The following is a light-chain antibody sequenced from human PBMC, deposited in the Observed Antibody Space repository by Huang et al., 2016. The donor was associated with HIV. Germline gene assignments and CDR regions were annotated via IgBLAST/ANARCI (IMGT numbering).Light chain of an antibody. J-gene: IGKJ2*01. CDR3: MQALQTPPT. V-gene: IGKV2-28*01. Sequence: EIVMTQSPLSLPVTPGEPASMSCRSSQSLLHSNGYYSVDWYLQKPGRSPQLLIYLGSERDPGVPDRVSGSGSGTDFTLKISRVEAEDVGVYYCMQALQTPPTFGQGTKLEIK. CDR1: QSLLHSNGYYS. CDR2: LGS.